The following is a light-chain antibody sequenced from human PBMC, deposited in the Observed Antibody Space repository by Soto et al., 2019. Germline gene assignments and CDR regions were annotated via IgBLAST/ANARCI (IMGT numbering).Light chain of an antibody. CDR3: QQSYSSPQT. CDR1: QSISSY. J-gene: IGKJ1*01. V-gene: IGKV1-39*01. CDR2: GAS. Sequence: DIQMTQSPSSLSASVGDRVTITCRASQSISSYLNWYQQKPGKAPKLLIYGASSLQSGVPSRFSGSRSGTDFILTISSLQPEDIATYYCQQSYSSPQTFGQGTKVDIK.